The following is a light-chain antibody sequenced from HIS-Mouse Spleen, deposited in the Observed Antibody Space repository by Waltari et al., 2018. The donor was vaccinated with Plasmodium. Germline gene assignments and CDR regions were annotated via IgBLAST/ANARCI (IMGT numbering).Light chain of an antibody. CDR3: QQYYSYPFT. Sequence: AIRMTQSPSSFSASTGDRVTITCRASQGISSYLAWYQQKPGKAPNLLIYAASTLQSGFPSRFSGSGAGTDFTLTISCLQSEDFATYYCQQYYSYPFTFGPGTKVDIK. CDR1: QGISSY. V-gene: IGKV1-8*01. CDR2: AAS. J-gene: IGKJ3*01.